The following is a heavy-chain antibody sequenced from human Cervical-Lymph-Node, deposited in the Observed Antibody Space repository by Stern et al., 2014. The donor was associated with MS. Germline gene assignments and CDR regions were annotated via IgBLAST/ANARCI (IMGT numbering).Heavy chain of an antibody. CDR1: GGSISSSSYY. CDR3: AREMGFGAMEEYFQH. V-gene: IGHV4-39*02. Sequence: QVQLQESGPGLVKPSETLSLTCTVSGGSISSSSYYWGWIRQPPGKGLEWIGSIYYSGSTYYNPSLKSRVTISVDTSNNQFSLKLSSVTAADTAVYYCAREMGFGAMEEYFQHWGQGTLVTVSS. D-gene: IGHD5-18*01. J-gene: IGHJ1*01. CDR2: IYYSGST.